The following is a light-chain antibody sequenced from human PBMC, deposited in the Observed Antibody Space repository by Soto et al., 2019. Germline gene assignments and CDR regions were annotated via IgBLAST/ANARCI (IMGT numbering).Light chain of an antibody. CDR3: QQYGSSPTT. V-gene: IGKV3-20*01. J-gene: IGKJ5*01. Sequence: EIVLTQSPAILSVSPGERATLSCRASQSVTSNLAWYRQRPGQAPRLLIYGASSRATGIPDRFSGSGSGTDFTLTISRLEPEDFAVYSCQQYGSSPTTFGQGTRLEIK. CDR2: GAS. CDR1: QSVTSN.